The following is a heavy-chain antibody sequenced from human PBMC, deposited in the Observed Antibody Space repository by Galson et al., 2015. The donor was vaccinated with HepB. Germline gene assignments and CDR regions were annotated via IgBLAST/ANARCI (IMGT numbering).Heavy chain of an antibody. D-gene: IGHD1-1*01. Sequence: SLRLSCAASGFTFSSYAMHWVRQAPGKGLEWVAMISNDGSLKYSADSVKGRFTVSRDNSKNTLYLQMNSLRVEDTALYYCAKGSTWYNYYFDYWGQGTLVSVSS. CDR1: GFTFSSYA. J-gene: IGHJ4*02. CDR3: AKGSTWYNYYFDY. V-gene: IGHV3-30*04. CDR2: ISNDGSLK.